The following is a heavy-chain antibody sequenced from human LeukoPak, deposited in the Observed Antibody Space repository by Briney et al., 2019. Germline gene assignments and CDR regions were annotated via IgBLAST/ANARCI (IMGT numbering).Heavy chain of an antibody. J-gene: IGHJ6*02. CDR3: ARHGCSSTSCPSYYYYGMDV. D-gene: IGHD2-2*01. CDR2: IYPGDSDT. V-gene: IGHV5-51*01. CDR1: GYGFTSYW. Sequence: GESLKISCKGSGYGFTSYWIGWVRPMPGKGLEWMGIIYPGDSDTRYSPSFQGQVTISADKSISTAYLQWSSLKASDTAMYYCARHGCSSTSCPSYYYYGMDVWGQGTTVTVSS.